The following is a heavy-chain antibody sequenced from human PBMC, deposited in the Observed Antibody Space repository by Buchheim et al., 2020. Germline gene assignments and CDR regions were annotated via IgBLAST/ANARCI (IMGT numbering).Heavy chain of an antibody. Sequence: QVQLVQSGAEVKKPGASVKVSCKASGYTFTSYYMHWVRQAPGQGLEWMGIINPSGGSTSYAQKFQGRGTMTRDTSTRTVYMELSSLRSEDTAVYYCAREVPNTVTTSSYYYYYMDVWGKGTT. CDR2: INPSGGST. CDR3: AREVPNTVTTSSYYYYYMDV. V-gene: IGHV1-46*01. J-gene: IGHJ6*03. D-gene: IGHD4-11*01. CDR1: GYTFTSYY.